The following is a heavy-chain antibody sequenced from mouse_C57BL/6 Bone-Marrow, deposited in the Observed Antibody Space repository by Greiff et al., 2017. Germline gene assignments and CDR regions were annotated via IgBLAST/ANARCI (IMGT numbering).Heavy chain of an antibody. Sequence: DVKLVESGGGLVKPGGSLKLSCAASGFTFSDYGMHWVRQAPEKGLEWVAYISSGSSTIYYADTVKGRFTISRDNAKNTLFLQMTSLRSEDTAMYYCARQGGWLGWFAYWGQGTLVTDSA. CDR3: ARQGGWLGWFAY. CDR1: GFTFSDYG. D-gene: IGHD2-3*01. CDR2: ISSGSSTI. J-gene: IGHJ3*01. V-gene: IGHV5-17*01.